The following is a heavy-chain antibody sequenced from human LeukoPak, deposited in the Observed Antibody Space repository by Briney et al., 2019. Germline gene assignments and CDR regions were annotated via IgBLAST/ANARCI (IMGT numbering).Heavy chain of an antibody. CDR2: IYYSGTT. Sequence: SETLSLTCTVSGGSISSDYWSWIRQSPAKGLEWIEYIYYSGTTSYNPSLKSRVTISLDTSKNQFSLKLSSVTAADTAVYYCARLYLAPQNWFDPWGQGTLVTVSS. D-gene: IGHD2-8*01. J-gene: IGHJ5*02. CDR3: ARLYLAPQNWFDP. CDR1: GGSISSDY. V-gene: IGHV4-59*12.